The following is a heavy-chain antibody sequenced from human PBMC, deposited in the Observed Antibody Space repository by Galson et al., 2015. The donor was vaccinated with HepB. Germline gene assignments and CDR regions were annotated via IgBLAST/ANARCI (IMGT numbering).Heavy chain of an antibody. V-gene: IGHV3-64*04. D-gene: IGHD6-13*01. CDR3: AKGVPYGRSWYGSMDV. CDR1: GFTFSRFA. J-gene: IGHJ6*02. CDR2: ISSNGGST. Sequence: SLRLSCAASGFTFSRFAMHWVRQAPGKGLEYVSGISSNGGSTHYADFVKGRFSVSRDNSKDTLDLQMSSLRVEDTAEYYCAKGVPYGRSWYGSMDVWGQGTTVTVSS.